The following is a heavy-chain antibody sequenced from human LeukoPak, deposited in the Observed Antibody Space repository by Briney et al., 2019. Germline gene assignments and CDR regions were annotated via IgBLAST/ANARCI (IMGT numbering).Heavy chain of an antibody. V-gene: IGHV3-33*01. CDR2: ISYDGSNK. CDR3: ARGPYCSSTSCYPPDAFDI. D-gene: IGHD2-2*01. CDR1: GFSFRSYG. Sequence: GGSLRLSCAASGFSFRSYGMHWVRQAPGTGLEWVVVISYDGSNKYYADSVKGRFTISRDNSKNTLYLQINSLRAEDTAVYYCARGPYCSSTSCYPPDAFDIWGRGTVVTVSS. J-gene: IGHJ3*02.